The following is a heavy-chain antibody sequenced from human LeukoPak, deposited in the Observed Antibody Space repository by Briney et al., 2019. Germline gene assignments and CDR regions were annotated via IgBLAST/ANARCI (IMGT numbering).Heavy chain of an antibody. V-gene: IGHV1-69*13. CDR3: ARDNSHPTTGVFGGRVYWFDP. J-gene: IGHJ5*02. CDR2: IIPIFGTA. CDR1: GGTFSSYA. Sequence: TAVKVSCKASGGTFSSYAISWVRQAPGQGLEWMGGIIPIFGTANYAQTFQGRVTITADESTSTAYMELSCLRSEDTAVYRCARDNSHPTTGVFGGRVYWFDPWGQGTLVTVSS. D-gene: IGHD3-10*01.